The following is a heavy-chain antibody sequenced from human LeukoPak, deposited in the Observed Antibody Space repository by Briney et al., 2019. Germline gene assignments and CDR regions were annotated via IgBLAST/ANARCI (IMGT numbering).Heavy chain of an antibody. Sequence: SETLSLTCTVSGGSISSYYWSWIRQPPGKGLEWIGYIYYSGSTNYNPSLKSRVTISVDTSKNQFSLKLSSVTAADTAVYYCARLDYGDYGDYYYYYYMDVWGKGTTVTVSS. CDR3: ARLDYGDYGDYYYYYYMDV. V-gene: IGHV4-59*08. D-gene: IGHD4-17*01. CDR2: IYYSGST. CDR1: GGSISSYY. J-gene: IGHJ6*03.